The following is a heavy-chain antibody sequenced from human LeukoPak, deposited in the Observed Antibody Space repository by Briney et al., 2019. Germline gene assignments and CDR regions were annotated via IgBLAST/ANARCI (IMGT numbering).Heavy chain of an antibody. CDR1: GYSISSGYY. D-gene: IGHD3-10*01. CDR3: ARALVGERFGVDAFDI. Sequence: SETLSLACTVSGYSISSGYYWGWIRQPPGKGLEWIGSIYHSGSTYYNPSLKSRVTISVDTSKNQFSLKLSSVTAADTAVYYCARALVGERFGVDAFDIWGQGTMVTVSS. V-gene: IGHV4-38-2*02. CDR2: IYHSGST. J-gene: IGHJ3*02.